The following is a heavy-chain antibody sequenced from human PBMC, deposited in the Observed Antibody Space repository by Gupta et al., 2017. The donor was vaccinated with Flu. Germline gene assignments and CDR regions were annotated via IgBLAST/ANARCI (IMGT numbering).Heavy chain of an antibody. CDR3: ARGYYSSGYLTFDY. Sequence: QVQLQESGPGLVKPSETLSLTCTVSGGSISSYYWSWIRQPPGKGLEWIGYIYYSGSTNYNPSLKSRVTISVDTSKNQFSLKLSSVTAADTAVYYCARGYYSSGYLTFDYWGQGTLVTVSS. D-gene: IGHD3-22*01. CDR1: GGSISSYY. J-gene: IGHJ4*02. CDR2: IYYSGST. V-gene: IGHV4-59*01.